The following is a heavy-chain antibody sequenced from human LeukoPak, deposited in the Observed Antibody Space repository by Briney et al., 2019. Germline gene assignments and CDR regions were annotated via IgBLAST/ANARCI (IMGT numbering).Heavy chain of an antibody. CDR2: ISSSRSYI. J-gene: IGHJ6*02. D-gene: IGHD3-22*01. CDR1: GFTFSSYS. V-gene: IGHV3-21*01. Sequence: PGESLRLSCAASGFTFSSYSMNWVRQAPGKGLEWVSSISSSRSYIYYADSVKGRFTISRDNAKNSLYLQMNSLRAEDTAVYYCAKEIKPITMIVVVIASGMDVWGQGTTVTVSS. CDR3: AKEIKPITMIVVVIASGMDV.